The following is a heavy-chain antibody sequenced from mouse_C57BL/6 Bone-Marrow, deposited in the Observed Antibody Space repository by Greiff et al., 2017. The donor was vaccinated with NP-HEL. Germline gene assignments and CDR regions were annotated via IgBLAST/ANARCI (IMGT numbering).Heavy chain of an antibody. V-gene: IGHV5-4*03. CDR2: ISDGGSYT. Sequence: EVKLVESGGGLVKPGGSLKLSCAASGFTFSSYAMSWVRQTPEKRLEWVATISDGGSYTYYPDNVKGRFTISRDNAKNNLYLQMSHLKSEDTAMYYCAIYYYGSSSWYFDVWGTGTTVTVSS. CDR3: AIYYYGSSSWYFDV. CDR1: GFTFSSYA. J-gene: IGHJ1*03. D-gene: IGHD1-1*01.